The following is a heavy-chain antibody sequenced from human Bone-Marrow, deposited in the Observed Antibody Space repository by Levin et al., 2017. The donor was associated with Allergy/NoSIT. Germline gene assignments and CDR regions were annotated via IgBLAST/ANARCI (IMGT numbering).Heavy chain of an antibody. CDR3: AHTFGFGELPDYDY. D-gene: IGHD3-10*01. CDR1: GFSLSTRGEK. J-gene: IGHJ4*02. CDR2: IDWDDDK. Sequence: ESGPTLVKPTQTLTLTCAFSGFSLSTRGEKVAWIRQPPGKALEWLALIDWDDDKRYSPSLQSRLSVTQDSSKNQVVLTMTNMEPADTGTYFCAHTFGFGELPDYDYWGQGTLVTVFS. V-gene: IGHV2-5*02.